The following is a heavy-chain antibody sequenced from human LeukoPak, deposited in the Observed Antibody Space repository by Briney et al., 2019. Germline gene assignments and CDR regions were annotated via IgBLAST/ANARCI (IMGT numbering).Heavy chain of an antibody. J-gene: IGHJ3*02. CDR3: ASAWGRYCSSTSCHGAFDI. CDR2: ISSSSSYI. D-gene: IGHD2-2*01. CDR1: GFTSSSYS. V-gene: IGHV3-21*01. Sequence: GGSLRLSCAASGFTSSSYSMNWVRQAPGKGLEWVSSISSSSSYIYYADSVKGRFTISRDNAKNSLYLQMNSLRAEDTAVYYCASAWGRYCSSTSCHGAFDIWGQGTMVTVSS.